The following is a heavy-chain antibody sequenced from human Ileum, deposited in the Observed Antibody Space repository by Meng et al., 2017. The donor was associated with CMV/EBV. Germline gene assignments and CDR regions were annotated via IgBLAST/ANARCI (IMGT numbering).Heavy chain of an antibody. J-gene: IGHJ6*02. CDR3: ARGRAGYSSSSFDYYYGMDV. Sequence: GGSLRLSCAASGFTFSDYYMSWIRQAPGKGLEWVSYISSSGSTIYYADSVKGRFTISRDNAKNSLYLQMNSLRAEDTAVYYCARGRAGYSSSSFDYYYGMDVWGQGTTVTVSS. CDR2: ISSSGSTI. V-gene: IGHV3-11*01. CDR1: GFTFSDYY. D-gene: IGHD6-6*01.